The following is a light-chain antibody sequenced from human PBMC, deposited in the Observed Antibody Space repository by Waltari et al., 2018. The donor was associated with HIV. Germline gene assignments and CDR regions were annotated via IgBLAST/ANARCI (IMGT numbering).Light chain of an antibody. CDR2: DDD. CDR3: QVWDSGSDHV. CDR1: NIGNRD. Sequence: SYVLTQPPSITVAPGKTAKITCGGNNIGNRDVHWYQQKPGQAPILVIYDDDDRPSWIPERFSGSNSDNTATLTINRVEVGDEADYYCQVWDSGSDHVFGSGTTVTVL. V-gene: IGLV3-21*01. J-gene: IGLJ1*01.